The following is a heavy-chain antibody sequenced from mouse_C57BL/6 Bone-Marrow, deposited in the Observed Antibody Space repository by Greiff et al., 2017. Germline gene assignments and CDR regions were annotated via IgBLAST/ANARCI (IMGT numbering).Heavy chain of an antibody. D-gene: IGHD1-1*01. CDR3: AIYYGSSYAY. V-gene: IGHV1-74*01. CDR2: IHPSDSDT. J-gene: IGHJ3*01. CDR1: GYTFTSHW. Sequence: QVQLKQPGAELVKPGASVKVSCKASGYTFTSHWMHWVKQRPGQGLEWIGRIHPSDSDTNYNQKFKGKATLTVDKSSSTAYMQLSSLTSEDSAVXYCAIYYGSSYAYWGQGTLVTVSA.